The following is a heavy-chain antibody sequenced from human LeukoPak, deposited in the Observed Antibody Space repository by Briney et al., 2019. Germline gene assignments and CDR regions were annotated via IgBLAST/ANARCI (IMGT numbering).Heavy chain of an antibody. Sequence: PSETLSLTCTVSGDPISSDYYYWSWIRQPAGKGLEWIGRIYTSGSTSYNPSLKSRVTISVDTSKNQFSLKLSSVTAADTAVYYCARDGYKGGYWGQGTLVTVSS. CDR3: ARDGYKGGY. CDR2: IYTSGST. V-gene: IGHV4-61*02. CDR1: GDPISSDYYY. J-gene: IGHJ4*02. D-gene: IGHD5-24*01.